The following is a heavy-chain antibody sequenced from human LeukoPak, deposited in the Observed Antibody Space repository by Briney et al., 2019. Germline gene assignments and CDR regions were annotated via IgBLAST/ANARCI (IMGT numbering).Heavy chain of an antibody. J-gene: IGHJ4*02. CDR3: ARARIDY. D-gene: IGHD1-14*01. V-gene: IGHV3-7*04. CDR1: GFTFSSYW. Sequence: GGSLRLSCVGSGFTFSSYWMTWVRQAPGKRLEWVANIKDDGSEKYSVDSVKGRFTISRDNAKNLLYLQTSSLRAEDTAVYYCARARIDYWGQGTLVTVSS. CDR2: IKDDGSEK.